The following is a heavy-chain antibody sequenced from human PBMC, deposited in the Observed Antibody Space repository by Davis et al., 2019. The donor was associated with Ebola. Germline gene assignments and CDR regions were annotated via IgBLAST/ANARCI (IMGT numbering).Heavy chain of an antibody. V-gene: IGHV3-49*03. CDR3: TASPVAIGFC. Sequence: GESLKIPCTASGFPFGDYAMSWFRPAPGKGLEWVGFIRSKAYGGTTEYAASVKGRFTISRDDSKNTLYLQMNNLKTEDTAVYYCTASPVAIGFCWGQGTLVTVSS. CDR2: IRSKAYGGTT. D-gene: IGHD6-19*01. J-gene: IGHJ4*02. CDR1: GFPFGDYA.